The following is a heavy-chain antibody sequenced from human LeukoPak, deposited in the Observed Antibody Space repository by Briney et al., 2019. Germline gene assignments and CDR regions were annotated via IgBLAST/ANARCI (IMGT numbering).Heavy chain of an antibody. CDR2: IYYSGST. CDR1: GGSISSYY. D-gene: IGHD3-22*01. Sequence: SETLSLTCTVSGGSISSYYWSWIRQHPGKGLQWIGYIYYSGSTNYNPSLKSRVTISVDTSKNQFSLKLSSVTAADTAVYYCAAGWYYYDSSGYSADAFDIWGQGTMVTVSS. CDR3: AAGWYYYDSSGYSADAFDI. J-gene: IGHJ3*02. V-gene: IGHV4-59*01.